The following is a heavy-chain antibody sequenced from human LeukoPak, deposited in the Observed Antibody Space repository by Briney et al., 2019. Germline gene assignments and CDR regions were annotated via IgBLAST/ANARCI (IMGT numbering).Heavy chain of an antibody. CDR3: ARVSRVVPAAISSYYYYGMDV. J-gene: IGHJ6*02. CDR2: IYYSGST. Sequence: PSETPSLTCTVSGGSISSGGYYWSWIRQHPGKGLEWIGYIYYSGSTYYNPSPKSRVTISVDTSKNQFSLKLSSVTAADTAVYYCARVSRVVPAAISSYYYYGMDVWGQGTTVTVSS. D-gene: IGHD2-2*01. CDR1: GGSISSGGYY. V-gene: IGHV4-31*03.